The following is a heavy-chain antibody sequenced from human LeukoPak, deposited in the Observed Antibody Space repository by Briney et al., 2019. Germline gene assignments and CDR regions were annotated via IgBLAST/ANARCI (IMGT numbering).Heavy chain of an antibody. CDR1: GGSISSGSYY. CDR3: ARLRRSYWYFDL. Sequence: SETLSLTCTVSGGSISSGSYYWSWIRQPAGKGLEWIGRIYTSGSTNYNPSLKSRVTISVDTSKNQFSLKLSSVTAADTAVYYCARLRRSYWYFDLWGRGTLVTVSS. V-gene: IGHV4-61*02. J-gene: IGHJ2*01. CDR2: IYTSGST.